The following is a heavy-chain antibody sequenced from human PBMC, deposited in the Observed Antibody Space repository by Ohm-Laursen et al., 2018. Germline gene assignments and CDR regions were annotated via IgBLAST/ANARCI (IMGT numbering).Heavy chain of an antibody. J-gene: IGHJ4*02. CDR3: AGGGRYFDWLRTAFDY. CDR2: INHSGST. D-gene: IGHD3-9*01. Sequence: TLSLTCVVYGGSFSGYYWSWIRQPPGKGLEWIGEINHSGSTNYNPSLKSRVTISVDTSKNQFSLKLSSVTAADTAVYYCAGGGRYFDWLRTAFDYWGQGTLVTVSS. CDR1: GGSFSGYY. V-gene: IGHV4-34*01.